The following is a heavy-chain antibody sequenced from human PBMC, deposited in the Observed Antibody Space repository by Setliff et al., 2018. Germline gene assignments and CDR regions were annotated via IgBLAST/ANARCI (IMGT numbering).Heavy chain of an antibody. CDR3: ARGGYYDSSAYSPDTFDI. CDR1: GGSFSGHH. D-gene: IGHD3-22*01. V-gene: IGHV4-34*01. J-gene: IGHJ3*02. Sequence: PSETLSLTCAVYGGSFSGHHWCWIRQPPWKGLEWIGEINHSGSANYNPSLKSRVTISLDTPKNQFSLRLSSVTAADTAVYYCARGGYYDSSAYSPDTFDIWGQGTMVTVSS. CDR2: INHSGSA.